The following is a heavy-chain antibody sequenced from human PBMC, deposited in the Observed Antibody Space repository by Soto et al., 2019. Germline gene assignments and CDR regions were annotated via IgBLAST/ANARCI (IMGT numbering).Heavy chain of an antibody. CDR2: ISAYNGDT. J-gene: IGHJ6*03. D-gene: IGHD6-19*01. Sequence: QDQLVQSGGEVKKPGASVKVSCKASGYSFTNYGITWVRQAPGQGFEWMGWISAYNGDTNYAQKLQGRVTMTTDASTSTGYLELGSLRSDDTAVYYCARDRGVAPPVAGNTHYYYYVDVWGKGTTVTVSS. V-gene: IGHV1-18*01. CDR3: ARDRGVAPPVAGNTHYYYYVDV. CDR1: GYSFTNYG.